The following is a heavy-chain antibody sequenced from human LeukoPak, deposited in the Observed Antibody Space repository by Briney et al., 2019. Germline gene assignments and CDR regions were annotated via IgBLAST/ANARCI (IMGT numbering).Heavy chain of an antibody. Sequence: ASETLSLTCAVYGGSFSGYYWSWIRQPPGKGLEWIGDINHSGSTNYNPSLKSRVTISVDTSKNQFSLKLSSVTAADTAVYYCASWDAFDIWGQGTMVTVSS. CDR1: GGSFSGYY. V-gene: IGHV4-34*01. CDR3: ASWDAFDI. J-gene: IGHJ3*02. CDR2: INHSGST.